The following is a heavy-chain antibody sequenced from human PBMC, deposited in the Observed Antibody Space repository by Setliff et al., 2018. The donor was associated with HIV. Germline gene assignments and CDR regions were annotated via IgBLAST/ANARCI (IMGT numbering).Heavy chain of an antibody. CDR2: IYYTGFT. V-gene: IGHV4-39*01. CDR3: TRQGRGDPGLATTRLDY. D-gene: IGHD1-1*01. CDR1: GDSFSTSSYF. Sequence: PSETLSLTCSVSGDSFSTSSYFWGWVRQSPGKGLEWIGNIYYTGFTYSSPSLKSRVIMSIDTSKSQFSLNLTSVTDSDTAVYYCTRQGRGDPGLATTRLDYGGQGKLVTVS. J-gene: IGHJ4*02.